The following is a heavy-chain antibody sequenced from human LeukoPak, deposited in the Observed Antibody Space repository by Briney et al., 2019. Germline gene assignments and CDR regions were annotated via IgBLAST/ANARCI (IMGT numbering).Heavy chain of an antibody. CDR1: GYTFTSYY. CDR2: INPSGGST. J-gene: IGHJ4*02. CDR3: ARDQRLVAGTFYFDY. Sequence: GASVKVSCKASGYTFTSYYMHWVQQAPGQGLEWMGIINPSGGSTSYAQKFQGRVTMTRDTSTSTVYMELSRLRSDDTAVYYCARDQRLVAGTFYFDYWGQGTLVTVSS. D-gene: IGHD6-19*01. V-gene: IGHV1-46*01.